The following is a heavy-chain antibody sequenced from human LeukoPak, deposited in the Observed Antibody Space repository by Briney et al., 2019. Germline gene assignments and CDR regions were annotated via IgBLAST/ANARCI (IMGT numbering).Heavy chain of an antibody. Sequence: AGGSLRLSCAASGFTFSSYGMNWARQAPGKGREWVSSISRSRDYIYYADSVKGRFTISRDNAERSLYLQMNSLRAEDTAVYYCARPHLDYVWGKSRYSCAYWGRRTLVTVSS. CDR3: ARPHLDYVWGKSRYSCAY. CDR1: GFTFSSYG. J-gene: IGHJ1*01. D-gene: IGHD3-16*02. V-gene: IGHV3-21*01. CDR2: ISRSRDYI.